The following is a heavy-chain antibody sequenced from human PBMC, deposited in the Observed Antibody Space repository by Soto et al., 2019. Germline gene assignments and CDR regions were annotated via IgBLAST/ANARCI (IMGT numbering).Heavy chain of an antibody. CDR1: GGSFSGYY. D-gene: IGHD3-3*01. CDR3: ARGRRSVFLEALFYYYGMDV. Sequence: PSETLSLTCAVYGGSFSGYYWSWIRQPPGKGLEWIGEINHSGSTNYNPSLKSRVTISVDTSKNQFSLKLSSVTAADTAVYYCARGRRSVFLEALFYYYGMDVWGQGTTVTVPS. V-gene: IGHV4-34*01. J-gene: IGHJ6*02. CDR2: INHSGST.